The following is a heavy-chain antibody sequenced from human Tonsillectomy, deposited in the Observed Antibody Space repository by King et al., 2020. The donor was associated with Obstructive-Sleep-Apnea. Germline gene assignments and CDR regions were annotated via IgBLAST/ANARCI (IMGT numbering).Heavy chain of an antibody. CDR1: GGSISSGDYY. V-gene: IGHV4-30-4*01. Sequence: QLQESGPGLVKPSQTLSLICTVSGGSISSGDYYWSWIRQPPGKGLEWIGYIYNSGSTYYNPSLTSRVTISEDTSKNQFSLKLNSVTAADTAVYYCARDRLCSISSESGVCMDVWGQGTTVTVSS. J-gene: IGHJ6*02. CDR2: IYNSGST. CDR3: ARDRLCSISSESGVCMDV. D-gene: IGHD3-3*02.